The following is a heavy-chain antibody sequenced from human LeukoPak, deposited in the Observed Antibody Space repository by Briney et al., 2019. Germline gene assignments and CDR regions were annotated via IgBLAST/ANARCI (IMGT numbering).Heavy chain of an antibody. Sequence: ASVKVSCKASGYTFTSYGISWVRQAPGQGLEWMGWISAYNGNTNYAQKLQGRVTMTTDTSTSTAYMELRSLRSDDTAVYYSARDPTGHGSGSYYPKKRLDYWGQGTLVTVSS. CDR3: ARDPTGHGSGSYYPKKRLDY. V-gene: IGHV1-18*01. D-gene: IGHD3-10*01. CDR2: ISAYNGNT. J-gene: IGHJ4*02. CDR1: GYTFTSYG.